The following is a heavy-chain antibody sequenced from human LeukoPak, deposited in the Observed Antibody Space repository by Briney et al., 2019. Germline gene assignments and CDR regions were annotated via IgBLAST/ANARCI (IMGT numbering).Heavy chain of an antibody. J-gene: IGHJ4*02. D-gene: IGHD5-18*01. CDR1: GGSISGYY. CDR2: IYYSGST. V-gene: IGHV4-59*06. CDR3: ARAPRYSYGCGPFDY. Sequence: SETLSLTCTVSGGSISGYYWSWIRQPPGKGLEWIGYIYYSGSTYYNPSLKSRVTISVDTSKNQFSLKLSSVTAADTAVYYCARAPRYSYGCGPFDYWGQGTLVTVSS.